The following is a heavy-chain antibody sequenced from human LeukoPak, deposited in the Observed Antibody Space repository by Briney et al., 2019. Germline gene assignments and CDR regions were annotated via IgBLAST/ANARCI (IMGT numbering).Heavy chain of an antibody. D-gene: IGHD2-2*01. CDR1: GFTLSNYD. CDR3: AGADCSSSTCYLRRSWFDP. CDR2: ISTSSCYI. V-gene: IGHV3-21*01. Sequence: AGGSLRLFCAASGFTLSNYDMNWVRQAPGKGLVWVSSISTSSCYILYKVSVRGRFTVSRDDAKNSLYLEMNSLRAEDTTVYYCAGADCSSSTCYLRRSWFDPWGQGTLVTVSS. J-gene: IGHJ5*02.